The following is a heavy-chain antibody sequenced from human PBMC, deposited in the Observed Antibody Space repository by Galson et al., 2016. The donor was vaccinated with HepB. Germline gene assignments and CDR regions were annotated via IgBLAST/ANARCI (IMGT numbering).Heavy chain of an antibody. Sequence: SETLSLTCTVSGNSITSYYWSWIRQPPGKGLEWIGYIYSSGRTAYNPSLKSRVTISLDTSKSQVSLRLSSVTAADTAMYYCARGPFFGVVISVFDYWGLGTLVTVSS. CDR1: GNSITSYY. CDR3: ARGPFFGVVISVFDY. V-gene: IGHV4-59*01. D-gene: IGHD3-3*01. CDR2: IYSSGRT. J-gene: IGHJ4*02.